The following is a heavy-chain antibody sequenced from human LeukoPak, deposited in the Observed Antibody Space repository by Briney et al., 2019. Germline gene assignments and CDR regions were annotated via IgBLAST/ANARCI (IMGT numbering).Heavy chain of an antibody. D-gene: IGHD4-11*01. CDR3: ARYNNFAEWFDP. Sequence: GASVKVSCKTSGYIFTGYYMHWVRQAPGQGLEWMGWINPNSGGTKYAQKFQGRVTMTRDTSISTAYMELSRLRPDDTAVYYCARYNNFAEWFDPWGQGTLVTVSS. CDR2: INPNSGGT. J-gene: IGHJ5*02. V-gene: IGHV1-2*02. CDR1: GYIFTGYY.